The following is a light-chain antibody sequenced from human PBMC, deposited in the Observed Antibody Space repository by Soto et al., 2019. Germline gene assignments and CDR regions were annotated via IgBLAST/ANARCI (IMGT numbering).Light chain of an antibody. CDR3: SPDTSSSTYG. CDR2: EVS. V-gene: IGLV2-14*01. CDR1: SSDVGGYNY. J-gene: IGLJ1*01. Sequence: QSVLTPPASVSGSPGQSITISCTGTSSDVGGYNYVSWYQQHPGKAPKLMIYEVSNRPSGVSNRFSGSKSGNTASLTISGLQAEDEADYYGSPDTSSSTYGCGTGTKGTV.